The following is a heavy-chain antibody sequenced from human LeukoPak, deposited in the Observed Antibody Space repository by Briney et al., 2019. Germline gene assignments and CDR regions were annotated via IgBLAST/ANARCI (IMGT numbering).Heavy chain of an antibody. J-gene: IGHJ6*03. CDR2: MGYDGTKE. Sequence: PGGSLRLSCAASGFTFSNYDMNWVRQAPGKGLEWVAFMGYDGTKEYYADSVKGRFTISRDNSKNTLYLQMNSLRAEDTAVYYCAKSDSSPPSYMDVWGKGTTVTVSS. D-gene: IGHD6-19*01. CDR3: AKSDSSPPSYMDV. V-gene: IGHV3-30*02. CDR1: GFTFSNYD.